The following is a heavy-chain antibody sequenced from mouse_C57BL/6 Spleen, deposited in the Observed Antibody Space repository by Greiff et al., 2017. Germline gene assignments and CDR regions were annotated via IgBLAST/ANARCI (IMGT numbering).Heavy chain of an antibody. V-gene: IGHV1-26*01. J-gene: IGHJ2*01. CDR2: INPNNGGT. CDR1: GYTFTDYY. D-gene: IGHD1-2*01. CDR3: AEGLRRYYFDY. Sequence: VQLQQSGPELVKPGASVKISCKASGYTFTDYYMNWVKQSHGKSLEWIGDINPNNGGTSYNQKFKSKATLTVDKSSSTAYMELRSLTSEDSAVYYCAEGLRRYYFDYWGQGTTLTVSS.